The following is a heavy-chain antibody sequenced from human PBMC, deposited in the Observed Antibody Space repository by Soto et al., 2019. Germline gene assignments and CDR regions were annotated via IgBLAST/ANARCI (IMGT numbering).Heavy chain of an antibody. D-gene: IGHD3-3*01. Sequence: SETLSLTCTVSGGSISSTNYFWGWIRQPPGKGLEWIGSFYYTGSTYYNPSLKSRVTISVDTSKNQFYLKLSSVTAADTAVYYCARQVVRFLEWPYDYWGQGTLVPVSS. CDR3: ARQVVRFLEWPYDY. CDR1: GGSISSTNYF. J-gene: IGHJ4*02. V-gene: IGHV4-39*01. CDR2: FYYTGST.